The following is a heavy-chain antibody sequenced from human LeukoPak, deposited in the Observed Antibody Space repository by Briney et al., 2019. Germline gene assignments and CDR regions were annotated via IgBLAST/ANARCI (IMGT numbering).Heavy chain of an antibody. CDR3: TRMGAKDFGF. J-gene: IGHJ4*02. V-gene: IGHV3-49*04. D-gene: IGHD1-26*01. CDR1: GFISGDYA. Sequence: PGRSLRLSCTASGFISGDYAMSWVRQAPGKGLEWVGFIRRKVYGGTADYAASVKGRFTISRDDSKSIAYLQMNSLKMEDTGVYYCTRMGAKDFGFWGQGTPVTVSS. CDR2: IRRKVYGGTA.